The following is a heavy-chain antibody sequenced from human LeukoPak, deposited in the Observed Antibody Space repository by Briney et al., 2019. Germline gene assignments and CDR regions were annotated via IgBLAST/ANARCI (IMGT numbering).Heavy chain of an antibody. Sequence: SETLSLTCTVSGDSIGGSNYYWAWIRQSPGKGLEWIGSVFYSGNTYYNPSLKSRVTISVDTSKNQFSLNLYSVTAADTATYYCARRGITYSSSFFAYWGQGTLVTVSS. J-gene: IGHJ4*02. CDR3: ARRGITYSSSFFAY. V-gene: IGHV4-39*01. CDR2: VFYSGNT. D-gene: IGHD6-13*01. CDR1: GDSIGGSNYY.